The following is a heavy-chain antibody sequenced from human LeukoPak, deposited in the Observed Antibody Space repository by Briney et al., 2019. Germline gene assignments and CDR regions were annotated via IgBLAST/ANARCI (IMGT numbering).Heavy chain of an antibody. CDR3: AHKGRGSGSYTM. J-gene: IGHJ4*02. V-gene: IGHV2-5*01. CDR1: GFSLSTSGVA. Sequence: SGPTLVKPTQTLTLTCTFSGFSLSTSGVAVGWIRQPPGKALEWLAVHYWNNDKSYSPSLKSRLTITKDTSKNQVVLIMTNMDPVDTATYYCAHKGRGSGSYTMWGQGTLVTVSS. CDR2: HYWNNDK. D-gene: IGHD3-10*01.